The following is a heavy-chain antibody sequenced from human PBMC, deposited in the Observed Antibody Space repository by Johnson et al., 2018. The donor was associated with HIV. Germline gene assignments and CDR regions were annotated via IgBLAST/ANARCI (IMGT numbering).Heavy chain of an antibody. CDR3: ARDPFTQALDAFDI. Sequence: VHLVESGGGLVKPGGSLRLSCAASGFTFSDYYMSWIRQAPGKGLEWVSYISSGGSSIYYADSVKGRFTISIDNSKNTLYLQMNSLRAEDTAVYYCARDPFTQALDAFDIWGQGTMVTVSS. V-gene: IGHV3-11*04. J-gene: IGHJ3*02. CDR1: GFTFSDYY. CDR2: ISSGGSSI.